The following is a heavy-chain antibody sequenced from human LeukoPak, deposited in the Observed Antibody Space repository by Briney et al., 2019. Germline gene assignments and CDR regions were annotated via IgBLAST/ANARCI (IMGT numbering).Heavy chain of an antibody. V-gene: IGHV4-34*01. CDR3: ARGRRSLPAY. CDR2: INHRGST. CDR1: GGSFSGYY. J-gene: IGHJ4*02. D-gene: IGHD3-3*01. Sequence: PSETLSLTCAVYGGSFSGYYWSWIRQPPGKGLEWIGEINHRGSTNYNPSLKSRVTISVDTSKNQFSLKLSSVTAADTAVYYCARGRRSLPAYWGQGTLVTVSS.